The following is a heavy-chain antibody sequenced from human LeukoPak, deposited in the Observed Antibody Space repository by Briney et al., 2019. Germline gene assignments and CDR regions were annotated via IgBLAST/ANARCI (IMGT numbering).Heavy chain of an antibody. D-gene: IGHD6-13*01. CDR3: AKDESPPGIAAGLDY. Sequence: GGSLRLSCAASGFTFDDYAMHWVRQAPGKGLEWVSLISGDGGSTYYADSVKGRFTISRDNSKNSLYLQMNSLRTEDTALYYCAKDESPPGIAAGLDYWGQGTLVTVSS. CDR2: ISGDGGST. J-gene: IGHJ4*02. V-gene: IGHV3-43*02. CDR1: GFTFDDYA.